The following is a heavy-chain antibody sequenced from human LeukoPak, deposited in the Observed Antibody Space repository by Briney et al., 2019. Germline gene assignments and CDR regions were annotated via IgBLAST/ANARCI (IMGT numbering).Heavy chain of an antibody. Sequence: SETLSLTCAVSGGSISSGDYTWNWIRQPPGRGLGWFGSIYHSGSTYYNPSLKSRVTILVDRSKNQFSLNLRSVTAADTAVYYCARAHYDLLTGHIYYFDYWGQGALVTVSS. CDR3: ARAHYDLLTGHIYYFDY. J-gene: IGHJ4*02. D-gene: IGHD3-9*01. CDR2: IYHSGST. CDR1: GGSISSGDYT. V-gene: IGHV4-30-2*01.